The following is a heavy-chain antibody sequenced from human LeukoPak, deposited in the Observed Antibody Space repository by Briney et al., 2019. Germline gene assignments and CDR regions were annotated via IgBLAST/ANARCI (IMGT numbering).Heavy chain of an antibody. CDR3: ARVRVDSSGYFLFDY. CDR1: GGSISSGDYY. J-gene: IGHJ4*02. D-gene: IGHD3-22*01. CDR2: IYYSGST. V-gene: IGHV4-30-4*01. Sequence: SETLSLTCTVSGGSISSGDYYWSWIRQPPGKGLEWIGYIYYSGSTYYNPSLKSRVTISVDTSKNQFSLKLSSVTAADTAVYYCARVRVDSSGYFLFDYWGQGTLVTVSS.